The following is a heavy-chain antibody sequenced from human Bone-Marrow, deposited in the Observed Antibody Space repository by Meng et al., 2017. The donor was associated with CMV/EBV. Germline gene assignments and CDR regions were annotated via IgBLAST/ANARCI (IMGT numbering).Heavy chain of an antibody. Sequence: SSNSAAWNWIRQSPSRGLEWLGRTYYRSKWYNDYAVSVKSRITINPDTSKNQFSLQLNSVTPEDTAVYYCARDTYCSGGSCYSEYFDYWGQGTLVTVSS. J-gene: IGHJ4*02. CDR3: ARDTYCSGGSCYSEYFDY. CDR1: SSNSAA. V-gene: IGHV6-1*01. D-gene: IGHD2-15*01. CDR2: TYYRSKWYN.